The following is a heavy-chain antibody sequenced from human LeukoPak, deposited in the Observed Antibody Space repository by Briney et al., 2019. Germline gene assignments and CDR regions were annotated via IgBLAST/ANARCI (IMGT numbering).Heavy chain of an antibody. D-gene: IGHD2-8*01. Sequence: GGSLRLSCAASRFTFSSYGMHWVRQAPGKGLEWVAYIKYDGSNEQYADSVKSRFSISRDSSKNILYLQMNSLRAEDTAVYYCAKDRCSNGVGCYYYYMDVWGKGTTVTISS. J-gene: IGHJ6*03. V-gene: IGHV3-30*02. CDR1: RFTFSSYG. CDR3: AKDRCSNGVGCYYYYMDV. CDR2: IKYDGSNE.